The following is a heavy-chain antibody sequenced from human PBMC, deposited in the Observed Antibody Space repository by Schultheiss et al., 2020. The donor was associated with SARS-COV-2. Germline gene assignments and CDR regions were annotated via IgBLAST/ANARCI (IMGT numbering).Heavy chain of an antibody. V-gene: IGHV4-59*08. J-gene: IGHJ5*02. Sequence: SQTLSLTCTVSGGSISSYYWSWIRQPPGKGLEWIGSIYHSGSTYYNPSLKSRVTISVDTSKNQFSLKLSSVTAADTAVYYCARGPYCSSTSCYIRWFDPWGQGTLVTVSS. D-gene: IGHD2-2*02. CDR1: GGSISSYY. CDR3: ARGPYCSSTSCYIRWFDP. CDR2: IYHSGST.